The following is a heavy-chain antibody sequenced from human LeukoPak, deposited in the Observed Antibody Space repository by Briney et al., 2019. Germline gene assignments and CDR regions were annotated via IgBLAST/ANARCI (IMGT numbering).Heavy chain of an antibody. V-gene: IGHV3-21*01. Sequence: GGSLRLSCAASGFTFSSYSMNWVRQAPGKGLEWVSSISSSSYIYYADSVKGRFTISRDNAKNSLYLQMNSLRAEDTAVYYCARKYCTNGVCYLFDYWGQGTLVTVSS. J-gene: IGHJ4*02. CDR3: ARKYCTNGVCYLFDY. CDR2: ISSSSYI. D-gene: IGHD2-8*01. CDR1: GFTFSSYS.